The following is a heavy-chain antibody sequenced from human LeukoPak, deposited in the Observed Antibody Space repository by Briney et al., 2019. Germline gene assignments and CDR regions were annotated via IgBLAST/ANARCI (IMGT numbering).Heavy chain of an antibody. CDR3: AHTDSYYFDSGMVS. J-gene: IGHJ5*02. CDR1: GFRFSNYA. V-gene: IGHV3-23*01. Sequence: GGSLRLSCTASGFRFSNYAMNWVRQAPGKGLEWVSVISGGGSSTNYADSVKGRFTISRENSKNTLYLQMNSLRAEDTAVYYCAHTDSYYFDSGMVSWGQGALVTASS. CDR2: ISGGGSST. D-gene: IGHD3-22*01.